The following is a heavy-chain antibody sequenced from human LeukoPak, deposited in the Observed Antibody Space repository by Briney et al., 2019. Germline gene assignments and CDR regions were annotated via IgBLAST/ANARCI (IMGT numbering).Heavy chain of an antibody. J-gene: IGHJ4*02. CDR3: AKDLIPTYGSGSYSVY. D-gene: IGHD3-10*01. CDR1: GFTFSSYA. CDR2: ISGGGGST. Sequence: GGSLRLSCAASGFTFSSYAMSWVRQAPGKGLEWVSAISGGGGSTYYADSVKGRFTISRDNSKNTLYLQMNSLRAEDTAVYYCAKDLIPTYGSGSYSVYWGQGTLVTVSS. V-gene: IGHV3-23*01.